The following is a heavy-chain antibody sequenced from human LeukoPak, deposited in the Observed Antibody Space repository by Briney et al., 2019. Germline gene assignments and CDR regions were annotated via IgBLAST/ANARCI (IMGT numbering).Heavy chain of an antibody. D-gene: IGHD3-22*01. J-gene: IGHJ3*02. CDR3: ARDVYHYHSAPKGLIDI. Sequence: ASVKVSCKASGYTFTGYYMHWVRQAPGQGLEWMGWINPNGGGTNSAQKFQGRVTMTRDTSISTAYMELNRLRSDDTAVYYCARDVYHYHSAPKGLIDIWGQGTMVTVSS. CDR1: GYTFTGYY. V-gene: IGHV1-2*02. CDR2: INPNGGGT.